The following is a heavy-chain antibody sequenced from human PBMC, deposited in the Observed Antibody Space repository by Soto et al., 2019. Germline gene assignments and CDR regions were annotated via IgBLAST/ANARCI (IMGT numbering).Heavy chain of an antibody. CDR2: IYSGGST. J-gene: IGHJ6*03. CDR3: AREVNMVTYGDYGQRGILGYYYMDV. V-gene: IGHV3-66*01. Sequence: EVQLVESGGGLVQPGGSLRLSCAASGFTVSSNYMSWVRQAPGKGLEWVSVIYSGGSTYYADSVKGRFTISRDNSKNTLYLQMNSLRAEDTAVYYCAREVNMVTYGDYGQRGILGYYYMDVWGKGTTVTVSS. D-gene: IGHD4-17*01. CDR1: GFTVSSNY.